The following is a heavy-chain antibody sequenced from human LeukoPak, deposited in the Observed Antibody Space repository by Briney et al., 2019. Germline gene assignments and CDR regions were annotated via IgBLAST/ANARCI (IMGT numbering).Heavy chain of an antibody. CDR2: INHSGST. CDR1: GGSFSGYY. CDR3: ARGYDILTGYYIDY. J-gene: IGHJ4*02. V-gene: IGHV4-34*01. Sequence: SETQSLTCAVYGGSFSGYYWSWVRQPPGKGLEWIGEINHSGSTNYNPSLKSRVTISLDTSKNQFSLKLSSVTAADTAVYYCARGYDILTGYYIDYWGQGTLVTVSS. D-gene: IGHD3-9*01.